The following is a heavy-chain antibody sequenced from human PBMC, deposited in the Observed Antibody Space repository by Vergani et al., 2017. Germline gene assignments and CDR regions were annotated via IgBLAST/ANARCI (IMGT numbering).Heavy chain of an antibody. J-gene: IGHJ4*02. Sequence: EVQLLESGGGLVQPGGSLRLSCAASGFTFSSYAMSWVRQAPGKGLEWVSAISGSGGSTYYADSVKGRFTISRDKSKNTLYLQMNSLRAEDTAVYYCAKGGAYYYDSSGWADYWGQGTLVTVSS. CDR3: AKGGAYYYDSSGWADY. CDR1: GFTFSSYA. CDR2: ISGSGGST. V-gene: IGHV3-23*01. D-gene: IGHD3-22*01.